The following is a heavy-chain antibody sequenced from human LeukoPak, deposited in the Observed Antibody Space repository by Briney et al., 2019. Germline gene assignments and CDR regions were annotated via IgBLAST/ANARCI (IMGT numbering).Heavy chain of an antibody. CDR2: MFYSGST. CDR1: GGSISSGAYS. CDR3: ARDRAPVTMIRGAPGGFDP. D-gene: IGHD3-10*01. V-gene: IGHV4-61*08. J-gene: IGHJ5*02. Sequence: PSEALSLTCAVSGGSISSGAYSWSWIRQPPGKGLEWIGYMFYSGSTNYNPSLKSRVTISVDASKNQFSLKLISVSAADTAVYYCARDRAPVTMIRGAPGGFDPWGQGTLVTVSS.